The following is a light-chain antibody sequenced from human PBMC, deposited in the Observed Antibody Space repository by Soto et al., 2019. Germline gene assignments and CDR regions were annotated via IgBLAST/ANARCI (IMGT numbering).Light chain of an antibody. CDR3: QQYGSSPYT. CDR2: GAS. J-gene: IGKJ2*01. CDR1: QSVSNTY. Sequence: EIVLTQTPRTLSLSPGERATLSCRASQSVSNTYLAWYQQQPGQAPRPLIYGASSRATGIPDRFSGSGSGTDFTLTISRLEPEDVAVYYCQQYGSSPYTFGQGTKLEIK. V-gene: IGKV3-20*01.